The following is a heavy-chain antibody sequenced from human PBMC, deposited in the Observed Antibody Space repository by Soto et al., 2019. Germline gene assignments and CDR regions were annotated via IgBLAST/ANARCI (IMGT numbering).Heavy chain of an antibody. CDR1: GGSFSGYY. CDR3: ARGRPVLRFLEWLSPDYYGMDV. J-gene: IGHJ6*02. CDR2: INHSGST. V-gene: IGHV4-34*01. Sequence: SETLSLTCAVYGGSFSGYYWSWIRQPPGKGLEWIGEINHSGSTNYNPSLKSRVTISVDTSKNQFSLKLSSVTAADTAVYYCARGRPVLRFLEWLSPDYYGMDVWGQGTTVTV. D-gene: IGHD3-3*01.